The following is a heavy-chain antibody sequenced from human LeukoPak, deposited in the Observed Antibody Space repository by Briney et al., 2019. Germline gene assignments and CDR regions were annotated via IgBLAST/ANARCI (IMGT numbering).Heavy chain of an antibody. CDR2: INHSGST. CDR1: GGSFSGYY. D-gene: IGHD3-9*01. V-gene: IGHV4-34*01. CDR3: LLNYDILTGYYTDY. Sequence: SETLSLTCAVYGGSFSGYYWSWIRQPPGKGQEWIGEINHSGSTNYNPSLKSRVTISVDTSKNQFSLKLSSVTAADTAVYYCLLNYDILTGYYTDYWGQGTLVTVSS. J-gene: IGHJ4*02.